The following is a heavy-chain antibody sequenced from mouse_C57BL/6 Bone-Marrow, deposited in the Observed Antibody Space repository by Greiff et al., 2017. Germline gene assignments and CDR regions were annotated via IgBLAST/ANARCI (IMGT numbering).Heavy chain of an antibody. Sequence: EVHLVESGGGLVKPGGSLKLSCAASGFTFSSYAMSWVRQTPEKRLEWVATISDGGSYTYYPDNVKGRFTISRDNAKNNLYLQMSHLKSEDTAMYYCASDYYGGSLAYWGQGTLVTVSA. CDR3: ASDYYGGSLAY. D-gene: IGHD1-1*01. V-gene: IGHV5-4*01. CDR1: GFTFSSYA. CDR2: ISDGGSYT. J-gene: IGHJ3*01.